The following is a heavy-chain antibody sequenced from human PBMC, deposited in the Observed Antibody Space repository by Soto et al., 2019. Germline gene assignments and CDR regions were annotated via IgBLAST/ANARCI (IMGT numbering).Heavy chain of an antibody. CDR3: ASATSIAVAGKET. Sequence: QVQLVQSGGEVKKPGASVKVSCKASGDTVTKYGIIWVRQAPGQGLEWLGWISFYNGHTNYVLKFQDRITFTTDTSTSTASMELRSLTSDDTAVYYCASATSIAVAGKETWGQGTLVTVSS. J-gene: IGHJ4*02. V-gene: IGHV1-18*01. CDR1: GDTVTKYG. CDR2: ISFYNGHT. D-gene: IGHD6-19*01.